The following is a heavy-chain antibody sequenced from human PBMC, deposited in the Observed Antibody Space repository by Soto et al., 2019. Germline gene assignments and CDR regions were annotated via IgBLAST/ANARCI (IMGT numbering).Heavy chain of an antibody. V-gene: IGHV3-33*01. J-gene: IGHJ6*02. Sequence: PGGSLRLSCAASGFTFSSYGMHWVRQAPGKGLEWVAVIWYDGSNKYYADSVKGRFTISRDNSKNTLYLQMNSLRAEDTAVYYCARGCISTSCYPYLYYYYGMDVWGQGTTVTVSS. D-gene: IGHD2-2*01. CDR3: ARGCISTSCYPYLYYYYGMDV. CDR1: GFTFSSYG. CDR2: IWYDGSNK.